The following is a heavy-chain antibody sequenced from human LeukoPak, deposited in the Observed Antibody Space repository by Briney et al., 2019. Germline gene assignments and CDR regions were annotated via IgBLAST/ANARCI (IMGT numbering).Heavy chain of an antibody. V-gene: IGHV1-3*01. J-gene: IGHJ3*02. CDR3: ARDISSSTRAFDI. CDR2: INAGNGNL. Sequence: ASVKVSCKASGYTFTDYAMQWVRQAPGQRPEWMGWINAGNGNLKYSQKFQGRVTITRDASANTAYMELSSLRSEDTAAYYCARDISSSTRAFDIWGQGTMVTVS. CDR1: GYTFTDYA. D-gene: IGHD2-15*01.